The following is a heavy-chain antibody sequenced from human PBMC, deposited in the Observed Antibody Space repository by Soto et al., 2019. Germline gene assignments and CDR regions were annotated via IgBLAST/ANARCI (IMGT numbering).Heavy chain of an antibody. J-gene: IGHJ5*02. CDR1: GLRINSYA. CDR2: ISGSGATT. Sequence: PGGSLRLSCTASGLRINSYAMVWARQAPGKGLEWVSGISGSGATTHYADSVKGRFTISRDNSRNTLYLQMNSLRAEDTAVYHCTKTMISTTGANWCDPWGQGTLVTVSS. D-gene: IGHD3-22*01. V-gene: IGHV3-23*01. CDR3: TKTMISTTGANWCDP.